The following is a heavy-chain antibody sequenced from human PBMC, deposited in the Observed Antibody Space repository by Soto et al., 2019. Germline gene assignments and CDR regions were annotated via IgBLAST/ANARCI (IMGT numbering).Heavy chain of an antibody. Sequence: VQLVESGGGLVQPGGSLRLSCAASGFTFDDYAMHWVRQASGKGLEWVSSIYWNSGTIDYADSVKGRFTISRDNAKNSLYLQMNSLRPEDTAFYYCAKDNSLTTSYFDHWGQGTLVTVSS. J-gene: IGHJ4*02. CDR2: IYWNSGTI. CDR3: AKDNSLTTSYFDH. V-gene: IGHV3-9*01. CDR1: GFTFDDYA. D-gene: IGHD4-17*01.